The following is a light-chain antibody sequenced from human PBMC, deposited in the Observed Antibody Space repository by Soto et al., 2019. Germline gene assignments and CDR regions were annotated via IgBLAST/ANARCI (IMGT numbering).Light chain of an antibody. V-gene: IGLV1-40*01. J-gene: IGLJ2*01. CDR3: QCHDISLSLTVV. Sequence: QSVLTQPPSVSGAPGQRVTISCTGSSSNIGAGYDVQWYQQLPGAAPRLLIFGNTNRPSGVPDRFSGSRSGTSASLAISGLQAEAEDESYCQCHDISLSLTVVFGGGTKLTVL. CDR1: SSNIGAGYD. CDR2: GNT.